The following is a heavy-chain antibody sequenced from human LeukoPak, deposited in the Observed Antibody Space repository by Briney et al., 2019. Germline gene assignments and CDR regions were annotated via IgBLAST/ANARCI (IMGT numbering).Heavy chain of an antibody. CDR3: ARRVGGTPDY. J-gene: IGHJ4*02. V-gene: IGHV3-23*01. CDR2: IGGDGRGT. D-gene: IGHD1-26*01. CDR1: GFTFSNHA. Sequence: PGGSLRLSCTASGFTFSNHAMTWVRQAPGKGLEWVSAIGGDGRGTDYADSVKGRFTISRDNSKNTLYLEMNSLRADDTARYYCARRVGGTPDYWGPGTLVTVS.